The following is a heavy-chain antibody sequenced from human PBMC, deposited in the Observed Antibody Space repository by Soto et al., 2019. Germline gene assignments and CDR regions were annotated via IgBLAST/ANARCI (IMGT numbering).Heavy chain of an antibody. D-gene: IGHD6-19*01. CDR2: ISGSGGST. J-gene: IGHJ6*02. CDR3: AKDLAYSSGWLVYYGMDV. CDR1: GGPFSSYA. Sequence: SGGALRLSCAASGGPFSSYAMSWVRQAPGKGVEWGSAISGSGGSTYYADSVKGRFTISRDNSKNTLYLQMNSLRAEDTAVYYCAKDLAYSSGWLVYYGMDVWGQGTTVTVSS. V-gene: IGHV3-23*01.